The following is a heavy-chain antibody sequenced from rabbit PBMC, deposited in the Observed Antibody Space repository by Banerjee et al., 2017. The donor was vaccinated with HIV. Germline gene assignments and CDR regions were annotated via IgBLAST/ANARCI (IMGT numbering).Heavy chain of an antibody. Sequence: QEQLEESGGDLVKPGASLTLTCTASGFDFSSNAMCWVRQAPGKRPEWIACIYAGSSGNTVYATWAKGRFTISKTSSTTVTLQMTSLTAADTATYFCARDLAGVIGWNFGLWGPGTLVTVS. V-gene: IGHV1S45*01. J-gene: IGHJ4*01. CDR2: IYAGSSGNT. D-gene: IGHD4-1*01. CDR3: ARDLAGVIGWNFGL. CDR1: GFDFSSNA.